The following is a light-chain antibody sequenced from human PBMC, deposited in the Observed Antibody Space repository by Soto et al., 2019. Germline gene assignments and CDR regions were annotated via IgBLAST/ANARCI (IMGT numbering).Light chain of an antibody. Sequence: QSVLTQPPSVSGAPGQRVTISCSGSSSNIGAGYGVHWYQQLPGTAPKLLIYANINRPSGVPDRFSGSKSGTSASLAITGLQAEDEADYYCQSYDSSLSVVVFGGGTQLTVL. CDR2: ANI. CDR1: SSNIGAGYG. J-gene: IGLJ2*01. V-gene: IGLV1-40*01. CDR3: QSYDSSLSVVV.